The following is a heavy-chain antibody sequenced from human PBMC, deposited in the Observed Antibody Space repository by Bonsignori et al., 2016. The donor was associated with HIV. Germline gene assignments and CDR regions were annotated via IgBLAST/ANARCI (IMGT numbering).Heavy chain of an antibody. CDR3: ARIGRFQGWYYYYYMDV. CDR2: ISSSGSTI. J-gene: IGHJ6*03. Sequence: WIRQPPGKGLEWVSYISSSGSTIYYADSVKGRFTISRDNAKNSLYLQMNSLRAEDTAVYYCARIGRFQGWYYYYYMDVWGKGTTVTVSS. V-gene: IGHV3-48*03. D-gene: IGHD2-15*01.